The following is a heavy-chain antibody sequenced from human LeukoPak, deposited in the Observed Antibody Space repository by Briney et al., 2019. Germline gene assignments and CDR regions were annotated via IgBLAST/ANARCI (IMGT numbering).Heavy chain of an antibody. J-gene: IGHJ4*02. CDR1: VFIFSSYE. D-gene: IGHD5-18*01. V-gene: IGHV3-48*03. CDR2: ISSSGSTI. CDR3: ARDDSYGLDY. Sequence: GGSLRLSCAASVFIFSSYEMNWVRQAPGKGLEWVSYISSSGSTIYYADSVKGRFTISRDNAKNSLYLQMNSLRAEDTAVYYCARDDSYGLDYWGQGTLVTVSS.